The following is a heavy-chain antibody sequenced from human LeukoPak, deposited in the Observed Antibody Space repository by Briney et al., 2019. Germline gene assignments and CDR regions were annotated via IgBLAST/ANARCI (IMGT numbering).Heavy chain of an antibody. CDR3: ARVHIVVVTAIEYFQH. V-gene: IGHV4-39*07. Sequence: GSLRLSCAASGFTFSSYGMSWVRQAPGKGLEWIGSIYYSGSTYCNPSLKSRVTISVDTSKNQFSLKLSSVTAADTAVYYCARVHIVVVTAIEYFQHWGQGTLVTVSS. D-gene: IGHD2-21*02. CDR2: IYYSGST. J-gene: IGHJ1*01. CDR1: GFTFSSYG.